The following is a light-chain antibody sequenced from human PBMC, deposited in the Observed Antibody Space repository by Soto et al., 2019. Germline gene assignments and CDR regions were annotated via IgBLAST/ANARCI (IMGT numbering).Light chain of an antibody. Sequence: QSVLTQPPSVSGAPGQRVTIPCTGSSSNIGAGYDVHWYQQLPGTAPKLLIYGNSNRPSGVPDRFSGSKSGTSASLAITGLQAEDEADYYCQSYDSSLSGYVVIGGGTKLTV. CDR2: GNS. J-gene: IGLJ2*01. CDR1: SSNIGAGYD. CDR3: QSYDSSLSGYVV. V-gene: IGLV1-40*01.